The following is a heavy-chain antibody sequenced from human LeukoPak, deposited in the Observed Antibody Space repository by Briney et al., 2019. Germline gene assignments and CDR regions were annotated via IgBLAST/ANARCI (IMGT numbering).Heavy chain of an antibody. D-gene: IGHD6-19*01. Sequence: ASVKVSCKASGYTFTSYAMHWVRQAPGQRLEWMGWINAGNGNTKYSQKFQGRVTITRDTSASTAYMELSSLRSEDTAVYYCAREGIAVAPGYYGMDVWGKGTTATVSS. V-gene: IGHV1-3*01. CDR3: AREGIAVAPGYYGMDV. CDR1: GYTFTSYA. J-gene: IGHJ6*04. CDR2: INAGNGNT.